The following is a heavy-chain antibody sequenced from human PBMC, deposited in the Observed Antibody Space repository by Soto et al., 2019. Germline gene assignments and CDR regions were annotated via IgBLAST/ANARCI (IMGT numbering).Heavy chain of an antibody. J-gene: IGHJ4*02. CDR3: VRDHSGLKDFDY. CDR1: GFALSSFD. D-gene: IGHD1-1*01. V-gene: IGHV3-48*03. CDR2: INMDGGST. Sequence: EVQLVESGGGLIQPGVSLRLSCAASGFALSSFDMDWVRQAPGKGLEWVSYINMDGGSTHYAESVKGRFTISRDNGRNSLSLQMDSLRVEDTAVYYCVRDHSGLKDFDYWGQGTLVTVSS.